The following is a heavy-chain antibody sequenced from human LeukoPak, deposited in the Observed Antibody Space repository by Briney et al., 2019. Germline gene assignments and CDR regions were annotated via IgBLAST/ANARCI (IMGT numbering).Heavy chain of an antibody. CDR1: GFTFSSYA. Sequence: GGSLRLSCAASGFTFSSYAMSWVRQGPGKGLEWVSAISGSGGSTYYADSVKGRFTISRDNSKNTLYLQMNSLRAEDTAVYYCAKESLLWFGELWEGYFDYWGQGTLVTVSS. CDR3: AKESLLWFGELWEGYFDY. J-gene: IGHJ4*02. CDR2: ISGSGGST. V-gene: IGHV3-23*01. D-gene: IGHD3-10*01.